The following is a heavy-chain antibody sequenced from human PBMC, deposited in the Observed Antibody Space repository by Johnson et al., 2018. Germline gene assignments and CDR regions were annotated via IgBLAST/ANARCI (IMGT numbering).Heavy chain of an antibody. V-gene: IGHV3-53*01. J-gene: IGHJ3*02. CDR2: INSGGST. CDR1: GFTVSSNY. CDR3: ARERVLISAFDI. D-gene: IGHD3-10*01. Sequence: VQLVQSGGGLIQPGGSLRLSCAASGFTVSSNYMSWVRQAPGKGLEWVSVINSGGSTYYADSVKGRCTISRDNSKNTLYLQMNSLRAEDQAGDYCARERVLISAFDIWGQGTMVTVSS.